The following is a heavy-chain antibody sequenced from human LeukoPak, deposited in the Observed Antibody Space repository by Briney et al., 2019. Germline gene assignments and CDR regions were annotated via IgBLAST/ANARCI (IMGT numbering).Heavy chain of an antibody. D-gene: IGHD3-10*01. CDR2: IIGSSGST. Sequence: GGSLRLSCAVSGFIFTNYAMSWVRQAPGKGLEWVSVIIGSSGSTFYADSVKGRFTISRDDATNSLFLQMDSLRAEDTAVYYCARAIGRGPGGHFDYWGQGTLVTVSS. J-gene: IGHJ4*02. CDR3: ARAIGRGPGGHFDY. V-gene: IGHV3-23*01. CDR1: GFIFTNYA.